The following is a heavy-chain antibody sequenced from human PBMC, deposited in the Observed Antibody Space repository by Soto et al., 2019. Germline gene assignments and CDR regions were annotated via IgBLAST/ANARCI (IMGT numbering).Heavy chain of an antibody. Sequence: SVKVSCKASGGTFSSYAISWVRQAPVQGLEWMGGIIPIFGTANYAQKFQGRVTITADESTSTAYMELSSLRSEDTAVYYCAREYYYDSSGASDAFDIWGQGTMVTVSS. CDR3: AREYYYDSSGASDAFDI. J-gene: IGHJ3*02. D-gene: IGHD3-22*01. V-gene: IGHV1-69*01. CDR2: IIPIFGTA. CDR1: GGTFSSYA.